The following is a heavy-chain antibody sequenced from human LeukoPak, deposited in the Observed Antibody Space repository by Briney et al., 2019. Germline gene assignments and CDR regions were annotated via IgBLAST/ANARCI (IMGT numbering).Heavy chain of an antibody. J-gene: IGHJ3*02. V-gene: IGHV4-61*02. CDR2: SYTSGTT. CDR1: GASISSGNFY. D-gene: IGHD2-2*01. Sequence: SETLSLTCSVSGASISSGNFYWSWIRQPAGKGLEWIGRSYTSGTTNYNPSLKSRVTISVDTSKNQFSLKLNSVTAADTAVYYRARRYCSSTNCHDAFDIWGQGTMVTVSS. CDR3: ARRYCSSTNCHDAFDI.